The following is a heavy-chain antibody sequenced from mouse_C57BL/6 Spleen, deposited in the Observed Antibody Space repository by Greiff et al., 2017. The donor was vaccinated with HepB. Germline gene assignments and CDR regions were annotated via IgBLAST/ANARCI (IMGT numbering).Heavy chain of an antibody. J-gene: IGHJ2*01. V-gene: IGHV8-8*01. CDR2: IWWDDDK. D-gene: IGHD4-1*01. CDR1: GFSLSTFGMG. CDR3: ARMAGGLGPYYFDY. Sequence: QVTLQESGPGILQPSQTLSLTCSFSGFSLSTFGMGVGWIRQPSGKGLEWLAHIWWDDDKYYNPALKSRLTISKDTSKNQVFLKIANVDTADTATYYCARMAGGLGPYYFDYWGQGTTLTVSS.